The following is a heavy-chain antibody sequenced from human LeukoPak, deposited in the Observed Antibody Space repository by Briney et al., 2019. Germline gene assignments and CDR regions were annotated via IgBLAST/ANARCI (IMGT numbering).Heavy chain of an antibody. CDR3: ARGVNSGYFDY. J-gene: IGHJ4*02. CDR1: GGSISSYY. Sequence: SETLSLTCTVSGGSISSYYWNWIRQPPGKGLEWIGYIFYSGRTNYNPSLKSRVTISVDTSKNQFSLKLTSVTAADTAVYYCARGVNSGYFDYCGQGTLVTVSS. V-gene: IGHV4-59*01. D-gene: IGHD1-26*01. CDR2: IFYSGRT.